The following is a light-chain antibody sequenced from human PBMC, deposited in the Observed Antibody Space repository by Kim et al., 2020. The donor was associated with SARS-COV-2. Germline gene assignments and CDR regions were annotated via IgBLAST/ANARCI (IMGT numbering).Light chain of an antibody. J-gene: IGLJ2*01. CDR3: NSRGSSGYLLV. CDR2: GKN. Sequence: SSELTQDPAVSVALGQTVRITCQGDSLRTYYASWYQQKPGQAPVLVIYGKNNRPSGIPDRFSGSFSGNTASLTVTGAQAEDEADYYCNSRGSSGYLLVFGGGTQLTVL. CDR1: SLRTYY. V-gene: IGLV3-19*01.